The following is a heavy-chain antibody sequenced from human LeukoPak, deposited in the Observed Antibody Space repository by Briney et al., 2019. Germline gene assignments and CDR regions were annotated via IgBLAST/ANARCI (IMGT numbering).Heavy chain of an antibody. J-gene: IGHJ4*02. D-gene: IGHD2-21*02. CDR3: VRGMTAPDY. CDR1: GFTFNLYA. Sequence: GGSLRLSCAVSGFTFNLYAMSWVRQAPGKGLEWVSSISGGGDITWYADSAKGRFTISRDNSQSTLYLQMNGLRAEDTAVYYCVRGMTAPDYWGQGSLVTVSS. CDR2: ISGGGDIT. V-gene: IGHV3-23*01.